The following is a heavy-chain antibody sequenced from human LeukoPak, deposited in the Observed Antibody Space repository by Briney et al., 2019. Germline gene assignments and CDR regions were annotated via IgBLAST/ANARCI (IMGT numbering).Heavy chain of an antibody. J-gene: IGHJ6*03. CDR2: IYPSDSAT. V-gene: IGHV5-51*01. CDR1: GYSFSDYW. Sequence: GESLKVSRKASGYSFSDYWIGWVRQMPGEGLEWMGVIYPSDSATRYSPSFQGQVTISADKSISTAYLQWSSLKTSDTAMYYCARHSRYSRPYYYYYMDVWGKGTTVTVSS. D-gene: IGHD6-13*01. CDR3: ARHSRYSRPYYYYYMDV.